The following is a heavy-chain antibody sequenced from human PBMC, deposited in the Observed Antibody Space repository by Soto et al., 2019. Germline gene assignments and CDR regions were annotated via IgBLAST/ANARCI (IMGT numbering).Heavy chain of an antibody. CDR3: ARDRDLGVVVVAATPHYYMDV. Sequence: AAVKVSCKASGYTVTSHYRHWVRHAPVQRLEWMGIINPSGGSTSYAQKFQGRVPMTRDTPTSTVSMELSTLRSEDTAVYYCARDRDLGVVVVAATPHYYMDVWGKGTTVTVSS. J-gene: IGHJ6*03. V-gene: IGHV1-46*03. D-gene: IGHD2-15*01. CDR1: GYTVTSHY. CDR2: INPSGGST.